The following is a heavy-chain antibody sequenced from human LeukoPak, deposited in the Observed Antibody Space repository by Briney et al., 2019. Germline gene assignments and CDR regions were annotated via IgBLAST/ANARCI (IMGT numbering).Heavy chain of an antibody. Sequence: ASVKASCKASGYTFTSYSISWVRQAPGQGLEWMGWISAYNGNTIYAQKVKGRVTMTTDTSTNTAYMELRSLKSDDTAVYYCARASYCSGGSCYSDYWGQGTLVTVSS. V-gene: IGHV1-18*01. CDR1: GYTFTSYS. J-gene: IGHJ4*02. CDR2: ISAYNGNT. D-gene: IGHD2-15*01. CDR3: ARASYCSGGSCYSDY.